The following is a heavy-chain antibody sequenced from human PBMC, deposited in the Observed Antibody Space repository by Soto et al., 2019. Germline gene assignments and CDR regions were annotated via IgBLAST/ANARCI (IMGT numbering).Heavy chain of an antibody. Sequence: PSETLSLTCAVYGGSFSGYYWSWIRQPPGKGLEWIGEINHSGSTNYNPSLKSRVTISVDTSKNQFSLKLSSVTAADTAVYYCARVALRYCSGGSCTQFDPWGQGTLVTVSS. V-gene: IGHV4-34*01. J-gene: IGHJ5*02. CDR2: INHSGST. CDR1: GGSFSGYY. CDR3: ARVALRYCSGGSCTQFDP. D-gene: IGHD2-15*01.